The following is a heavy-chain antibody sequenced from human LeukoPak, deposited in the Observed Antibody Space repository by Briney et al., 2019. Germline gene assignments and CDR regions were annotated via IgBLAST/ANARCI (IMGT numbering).Heavy chain of an antibody. J-gene: IGHJ4*02. CDR1: GFTFSSYA. V-gene: IGHV3-23*01. D-gene: IGHD3-3*01. CDR3: AKGPSPRRFLEWLLYFLY. CDR2: ISGSGGST. Sequence: PGGSLRLSCAASGFTFSSYAMSWVRQAPGKGLEWVSAISGSGGSTYYADSVKGRFTISRDNSKNTLYLQMNSLRAEDTAVYYCAKGPSPRRFLEWLLYFLYWGQGTLVTVSS.